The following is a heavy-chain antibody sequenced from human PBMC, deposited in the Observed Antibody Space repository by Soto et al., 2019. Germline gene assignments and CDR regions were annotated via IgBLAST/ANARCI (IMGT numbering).Heavy chain of an antibody. CDR1: GRSMSSNY. CDR3: ASYRGALYFES. Sequence: QVHLQESGPGLVQPSETLSLTCSVSGRSMSSNYWSWIRPSPDQGLEWLGYVFYGGTDYNPSLGGRVSMSGETSKSQFSLKLTSVTVADTAVYYCASYRGALYFESWGPGILVTVSA. D-gene: IGHD3-16*01. CDR2: VFYGGT. V-gene: IGHV4-59*01. J-gene: IGHJ4*02.